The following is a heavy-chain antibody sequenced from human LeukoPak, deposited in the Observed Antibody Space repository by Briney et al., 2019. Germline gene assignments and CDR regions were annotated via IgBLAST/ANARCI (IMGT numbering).Heavy chain of an antibody. D-gene: IGHD3-10*01. V-gene: IGHV1-2*06. J-gene: IGHJ5*02. CDR1: GYTFTGYY. CDR2: INPNSGDT. Sequence: ASVKVSCKASGYTFTGYYMHWVRQAPGQGLEWMGRINPNSGDTDYAQKFQGRVTMSRDTSISTAYMELSRLRSEYTAVYYCARGGMGRASGSYYQPWGQGTLVTVSS. CDR3: ARGGMGRASGSYYQP.